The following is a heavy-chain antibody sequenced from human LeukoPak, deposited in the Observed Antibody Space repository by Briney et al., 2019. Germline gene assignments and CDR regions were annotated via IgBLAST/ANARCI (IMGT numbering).Heavy chain of an antibody. J-gene: IGHJ4*02. CDR3: ARDRYYDFWSGKIYYFDY. Sequence: ASVKVSCKASGYTFTGYYMHWVRQAPGQGLEWMGWINPNSGGTNYAQKFQGGVTMTRDTSISTAYMELSRLRSDDTAVYYCARDRYYDFWSGKIYYFDYWGQGTLVTVSS. CDR1: GYTFTGYY. D-gene: IGHD3-3*01. V-gene: IGHV1-2*02. CDR2: INPNSGGT.